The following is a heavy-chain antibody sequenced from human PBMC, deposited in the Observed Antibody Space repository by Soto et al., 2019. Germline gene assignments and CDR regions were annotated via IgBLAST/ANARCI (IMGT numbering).Heavy chain of an antibody. CDR3: ARVSSDGYNHPDAFDI. CDR1: GFTFSSYS. Sequence: PGGSLRLSCAASGFTFSSYSMNWVRQAPGKGLEWVSYISSSSSTIYYADSVKGRFTISRDNAKNSLYLQMNSLRAEDTAVYYCARVSSDGYNHPDAFDIWGQGTKVTVSS. V-gene: IGHV3-48*01. D-gene: IGHD5-12*01. CDR2: ISSSSSTI. J-gene: IGHJ3*02.